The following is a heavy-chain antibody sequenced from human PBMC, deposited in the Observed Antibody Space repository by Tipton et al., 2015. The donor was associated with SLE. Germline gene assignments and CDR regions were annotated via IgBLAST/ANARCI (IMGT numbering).Heavy chain of an antibody. CDR1: GFTFSSIA. CDR3: SKNLSPDIAVSGD. Sequence: SLRLSCAASGFTFSSIAMSWVRQAPGKGLEWVSTISPSGGNIYYGDSVKGRFTISRDNSKKTLYLQMNNLRADDTAAYYCSKNLSPDIAVSGDWGQGTLVTVS. D-gene: IGHD6-19*01. J-gene: IGHJ4*02. CDR2: ISPSGGNI. V-gene: IGHV3-23*01.